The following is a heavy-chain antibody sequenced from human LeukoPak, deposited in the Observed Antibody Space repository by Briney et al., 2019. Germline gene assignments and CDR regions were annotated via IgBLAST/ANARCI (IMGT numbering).Heavy chain of an antibody. J-gene: IGHJ4*02. Sequence: GGSLRLSCSASGFTFRSYAMQWVRQAPGKGLEYVSAISSNGGSTYYADSVKGRFTISIDNSKNTLYLQMNSLRTEDTAVYYCAKAEGYDILTGLDYWGQGTLVTVSS. D-gene: IGHD3-9*01. CDR2: ISSNGGST. CDR1: GFTFRSYA. V-gene: IGHV3-64*04. CDR3: AKAEGYDILTGLDY.